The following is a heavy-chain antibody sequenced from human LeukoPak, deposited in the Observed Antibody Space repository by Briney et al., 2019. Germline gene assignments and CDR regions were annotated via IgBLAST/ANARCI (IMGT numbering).Heavy chain of an antibody. CDR2: IDPSDSYT. CDR1: GFSFTSYW. J-gene: IGHJ4*02. CDR3: ARRSIAAAGLIDY. Sequence: PGESLKISCKGFGFSFTSYWITWVRQMPGKGLEWMGRIDPSDSYTNYSPSFQGHVTISVDKSISTAYLQWSSLKASDTAMYYCARRSIAAAGLIDYWGQGTLVTVSS. V-gene: IGHV5-10-1*01. D-gene: IGHD6-13*01.